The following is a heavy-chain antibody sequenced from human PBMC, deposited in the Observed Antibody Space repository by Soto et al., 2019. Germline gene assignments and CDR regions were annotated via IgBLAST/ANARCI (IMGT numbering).Heavy chain of an antibody. CDR2: ISDSGST. J-gene: IGHJ4*02. Sequence: EVQLLESGGGLVQPGGSLRLSCTASGFTFSTYAMSWVRQAPGKGLEWVSTISDSGSTYYADSVKGRFTISRDNSKTTLYLEMNSLRAEDTAVYYCAKDKGGRYCSRTSCLYSFDYWGQGTLVTVSS. CDR1: GFTFSTYA. V-gene: IGHV3-23*01. CDR3: AKDKGGRYCSRTSCLYSFDY. D-gene: IGHD2-2*01.